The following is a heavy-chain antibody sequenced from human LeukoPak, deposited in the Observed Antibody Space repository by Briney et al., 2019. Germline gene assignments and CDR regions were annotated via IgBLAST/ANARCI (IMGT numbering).Heavy chain of an antibody. CDR2: ISYDGSNK. CDR1: GFTFSSYA. J-gene: IGHJ4*02. CDR3: ARDLVDFDY. Sequence: GGSLRFSCAASGFTFSSYAMHWVRQAPGKGLEWVAAISYDGSNKYYADSVKGRFTISRDDSKNTLYLQMNSLRAEDTAVYYCARDLVDFDYWGQGTLVTVSS. V-gene: IGHV3-30-3*01.